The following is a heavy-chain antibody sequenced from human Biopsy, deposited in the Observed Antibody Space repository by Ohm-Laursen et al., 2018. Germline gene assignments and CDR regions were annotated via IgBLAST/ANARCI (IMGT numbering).Heavy chain of an antibody. Sequence: SDTLSLTCSVSGGSMTGYEWSWIRLAPGKGLEWIGYIYYSGGTKYNPSLASRVPFSVDMSKSQFSLKLYSVTAADTAVYYCARVEAGTYDALDIWGQGTLVAVSA. CDR1: GGSMTGYE. D-gene: IGHD1-26*01. V-gene: IGHV4-59*07. J-gene: IGHJ3*02. CDR3: ARVEAGTYDALDI. CDR2: IYYSGGT.